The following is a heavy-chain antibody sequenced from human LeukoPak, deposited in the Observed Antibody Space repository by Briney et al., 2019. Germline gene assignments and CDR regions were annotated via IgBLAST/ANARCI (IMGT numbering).Heavy chain of an antibody. V-gene: IGHV4-30-4*01. D-gene: IGHD3-10*01. CDR1: GGSISSGDYY. J-gene: IGHJ5*01. CDR3: ARAHNYYGKLNWFDP. CDR2: IYYSGST. Sequence: SETLSLTCTVSGGSISSGDYYWSWIRQPPGRGLEWIGYIYYSGSTYYNPSLKSRVTISVDTSKNQFSLKLSSVTAADTAVYYCARAHNYYGKLNWFDPWGQGTLVTVSS.